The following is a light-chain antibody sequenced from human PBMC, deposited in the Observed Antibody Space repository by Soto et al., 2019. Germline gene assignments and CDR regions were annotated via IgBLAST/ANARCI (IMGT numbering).Light chain of an antibody. CDR1: QYINTW. V-gene: IGKV3-11*01. Sequence: EIVLTQSPATLSSSPGDRVTLSCMASQYINTWLAWYQHRPGQSPRLLIYQTSLRAAGIPARFSASGSGTEFTLTIRSLQPDDSASYYCQQYHSFPVTFGQGTKVDI. J-gene: IGKJ1*01. CDR3: QQYHSFPVT. CDR2: QTS.